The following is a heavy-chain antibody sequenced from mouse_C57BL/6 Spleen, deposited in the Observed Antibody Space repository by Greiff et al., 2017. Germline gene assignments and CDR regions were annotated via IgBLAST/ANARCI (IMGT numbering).Heavy chain of an antibody. CDR1: GYTFTSYW. Sequence: QVQLQQPGAELVKPGASVKMSCKASGYTFTSYWITWVKQRPGQGLEWIGDIYPGSGSTNYTEKFKSKATLTVDTSSSTAYMQLSSLTSEDSAVYYCAREGFDGYYPFAYWGQGTLVTVSA. V-gene: IGHV1-55*01. CDR3: AREGFDGYYPFAY. J-gene: IGHJ3*01. D-gene: IGHD2-3*01. CDR2: IYPGSGST.